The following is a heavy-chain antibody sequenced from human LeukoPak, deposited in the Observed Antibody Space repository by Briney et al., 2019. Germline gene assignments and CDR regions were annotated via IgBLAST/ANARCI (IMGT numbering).Heavy chain of an antibody. J-gene: IGHJ5*02. CDR3: ARSVAAAFTGFYP. CDR2: IIPIFGTA. D-gene: IGHD2-15*01. CDR1: GGTFSSYA. V-gene: IGHV1-69*05. Sequence: SVKVSCKASGGTFSSYAISWVRQAPGQGLEWMGGIIPIFGTANYAQKFQGRVTITTDESTSTAYMELSSLRSEVTAVYYCARSVAAAFTGFYPWGQGTLVNVSS.